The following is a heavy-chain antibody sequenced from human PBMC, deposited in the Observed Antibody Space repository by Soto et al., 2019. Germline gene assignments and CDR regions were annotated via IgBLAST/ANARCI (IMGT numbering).Heavy chain of an antibody. V-gene: IGHV3-74*01. CDR3: LRENLFGLGR. D-gene: IGHD3-16*01. Sequence: EVQLVESGGALVQPGGSLRLSCAVSGFTFGPWWMHWVRQVPGKGLVWVSRMNGDGTYITYGDFAKGRFTISRDNAQNTLFLQRSTLRAEDTVVYYCLRENLFGLGRWGQGCLVTVSS. J-gene: IGHJ4*02. CDR2: MNGDGTYI. CDR1: GFTFGPWW.